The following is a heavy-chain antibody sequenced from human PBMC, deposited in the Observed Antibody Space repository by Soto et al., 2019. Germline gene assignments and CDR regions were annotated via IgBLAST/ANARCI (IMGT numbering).Heavy chain of an antibody. V-gene: IGHV3-23*01. J-gene: IGHJ4*02. D-gene: IGHD6-19*01. Sequence: VGSMRLSCAASGFTCSSYAVSCVRKTQGKGLEWVSAISGSGGSTYYADSVKGRFTISRDNSKNTLYLQMNSLRAEDTAVYYYAKDRNSVAAPVADYWGQGTLVTVSS. CDR2: ISGSGGST. CDR3: AKDRNSVAAPVADY. CDR1: GFTCSSYA.